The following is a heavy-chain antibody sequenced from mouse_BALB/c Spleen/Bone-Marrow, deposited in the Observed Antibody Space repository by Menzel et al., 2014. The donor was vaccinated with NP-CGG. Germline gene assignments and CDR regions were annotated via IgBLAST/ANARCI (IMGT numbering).Heavy chain of an antibody. J-gene: IGHJ4*01. V-gene: IGHV5-12*02. D-gene: IGHD1-2*01. CDR3: ARRTAYAMDY. CDR1: GFTFSDYY. Sequence: DVKLVESGGGSVQPGGSLKLSCATSGFTFSDYYMYWVRQTPEKRLEWVAYISNGGGSTYYPDTVKGRFTISRDNAKSTLYLQMSRLKSEDTAMYYCARRTAYAMDYWGQGTSVTVSS. CDR2: ISNGGGST.